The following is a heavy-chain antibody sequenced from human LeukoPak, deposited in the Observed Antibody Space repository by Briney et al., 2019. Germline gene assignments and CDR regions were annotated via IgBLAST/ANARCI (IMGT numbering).Heavy chain of an antibody. CDR3: ARERVTSRWLAPLIDY. Sequence: ASVKVSCKASGYTFTSYGISWVRQAPGQGLEWMGWISAYNGNTNYAQKLQGRVTMTTDTSTSTAYMELRSLRSDDTAVYYCARERVTSRWLAPLIDYWGQGTWSPSPQ. V-gene: IGHV1-18*01. J-gene: IGHJ4*02. D-gene: IGHD5-24*01. CDR1: GYTFTSYG. CDR2: ISAYNGNT.